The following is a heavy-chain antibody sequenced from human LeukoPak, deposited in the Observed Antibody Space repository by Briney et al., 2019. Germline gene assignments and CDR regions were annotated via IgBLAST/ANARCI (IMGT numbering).Heavy chain of an antibody. CDR3: AKRSGDWDAFDI. Sequence: GGSLRLSCAASGFTFNNYAMNWVRQAPGKGLEWVSSISGSGGNTYYADSVKGRLTISRDNSKNTLYLQMNSLRAEDTAVYYCAKRSGDWDAFDIWGQGTMVTVSS. D-gene: IGHD2-21*02. CDR1: GFTFNNYA. J-gene: IGHJ3*02. CDR2: ISGSGGNT. V-gene: IGHV3-23*01.